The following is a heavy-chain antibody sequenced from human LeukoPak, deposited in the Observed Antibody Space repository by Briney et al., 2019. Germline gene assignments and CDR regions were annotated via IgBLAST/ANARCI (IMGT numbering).Heavy chain of an antibody. J-gene: IGHJ3*02. D-gene: IGHD3-3*01. CDR3: ARAGSGYSFDI. CDR1: GDFLSSGAYY. Sequence: SSETLSLTCTVSGDFLSSGAYYWGWIRQSPGKGLAWIGSIYYSGSTFYNATFESRVTMSVDTSKNQFSLRLSSVTAADSAMYYCARAGSGYSFDIWGQGTLVTVSS. V-gene: IGHV4-39*07. CDR2: IYYSGST.